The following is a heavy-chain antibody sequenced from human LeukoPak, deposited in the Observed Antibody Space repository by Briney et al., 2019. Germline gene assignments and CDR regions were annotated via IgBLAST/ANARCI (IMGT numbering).Heavy chain of an antibody. V-gene: IGHV4-34*01. J-gene: IGHJ4*02. CDR2: INHSGST. CDR1: GGSFSGYY. Sequence: SETLSLTCAVYGGSFSGYYWSWTRQPPGKGLEWIGEINHSGSTNYNPSHKSRVTILVDTSKNQFSLKLSSVTAADTAVYYCAGSIAVAVLFDYWGQGTLVTVSS. D-gene: IGHD6-19*01. CDR3: AGSIAVAVLFDY.